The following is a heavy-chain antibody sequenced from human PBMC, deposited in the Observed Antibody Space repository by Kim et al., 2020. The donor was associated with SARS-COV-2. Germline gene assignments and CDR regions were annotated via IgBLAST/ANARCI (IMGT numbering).Heavy chain of an antibody. D-gene: IGHD1-1*01. J-gene: IGHJ4*02. CDR1: GGSFSDYY. Sequence: SETLSLTCAVYGGSFSDYYWNWIRQPPGKGLEWIGEISPSGSTNYNVSLKSRVAISLDSSKNQFSLNLNSVTAADTAVYYCANFNKLHGPYYFDHWGQGKMVTVSS. CDR2: ISPSGST. CDR3: ANFNKLHGPYYFDH. V-gene: IGHV4-34*01.